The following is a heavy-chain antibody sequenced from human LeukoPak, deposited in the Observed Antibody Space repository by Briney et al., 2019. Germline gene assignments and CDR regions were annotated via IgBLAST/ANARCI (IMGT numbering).Heavy chain of an antibody. CDR2: ISYDGSNK. J-gene: IGHJ4*02. Sequence: GRSLRLSCAASGFTFSSYGMHWVRQAPGKGLEWVAVISYDGSNKYYADSVKGRFTISRDNSKNTLYLQMNSLRAEDTAVYYCAKEGYGDHPYFDYWGQGTLVTVSS. CDR3: AKEGYGDHPYFDY. V-gene: IGHV3-30*18. D-gene: IGHD4-17*01. CDR1: GFTFSSYG.